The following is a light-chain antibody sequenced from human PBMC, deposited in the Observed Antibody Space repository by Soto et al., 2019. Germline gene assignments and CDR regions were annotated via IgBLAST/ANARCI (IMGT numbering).Light chain of an antibody. CDR3: QQYNNWPLT. Sequence: IVMTHSPATLSVSPGERATLSCRASQSVSSNLAWYQQKPGQAPRLLIYGASTRATGIPARFSGSGSGTEFTLTISSLQSEDFAVYYCQQYNNWPLTFGQGPKVDIK. V-gene: IGKV3-15*01. CDR1: QSVSSN. J-gene: IGKJ1*01. CDR2: GAS.